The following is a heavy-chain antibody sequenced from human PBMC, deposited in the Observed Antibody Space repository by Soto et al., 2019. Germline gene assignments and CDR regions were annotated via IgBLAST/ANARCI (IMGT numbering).Heavy chain of an antibody. CDR1: GFKFDDYA. Sequence: DVQLVASGGGLVQPGRSLRLSCAASGFKFDDYAMHWVRQVPGKGLEWVSGITWNSGSIVYADSVKGRFTISRDNSKNALYLQMNSLTAEDTALYHCAKGPGGSRHNWYSFDYWGPRTLVTASS. CDR2: ITWNSGSI. V-gene: IGHV3-9*01. D-gene: IGHD2-15*01. J-gene: IGHJ4*02. CDR3: AKGPGGSRHNWYSFDY.